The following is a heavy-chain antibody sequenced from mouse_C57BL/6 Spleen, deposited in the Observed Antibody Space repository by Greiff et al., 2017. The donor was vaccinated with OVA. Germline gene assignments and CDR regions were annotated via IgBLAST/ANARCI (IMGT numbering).Heavy chain of an antibody. Sequence: EVQLQQSGAELVRPGASVKLSSTASGFNIKDYYMHWVKQRPEQGLEWIGRIDPEDGDTEYAPKFQGKATMTADTSSNTAYLQLSSLTSEDTAVYYCTTDSSGKGGFDYWGQGTTLTVSS. J-gene: IGHJ2*01. CDR3: TTDSSGKGGFDY. V-gene: IGHV14-1*01. CDR1: GFNIKDYY. D-gene: IGHD3-2*02. CDR2: IDPEDGDT.